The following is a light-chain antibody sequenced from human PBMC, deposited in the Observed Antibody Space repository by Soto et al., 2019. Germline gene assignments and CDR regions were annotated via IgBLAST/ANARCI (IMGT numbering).Light chain of an antibody. Sequence: EIVMTQSPATLSVSPGERATLSCRASQSVSSNLAWYQQKPGQAPRLLIYGASTRATGIPARFSGSGSGTESTLSICSLQSEDFAVYYCQQYNNWPQTFGQGTKV. CDR1: QSVSSN. V-gene: IGKV3-15*01. CDR2: GAS. J-gene: IGKJ1*01. CDR3: QQYNNWPQT.